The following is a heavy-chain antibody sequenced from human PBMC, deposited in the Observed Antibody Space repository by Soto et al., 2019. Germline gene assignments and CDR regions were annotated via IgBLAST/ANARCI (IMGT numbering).Heavy chain of an antibody. CDR1: GFTFTSSA. CDR3: AAGESYGDYVASPDY. Sequence: QMQLVQSGPEVKKPGTSVKVSCKASGFTFTSSAMQWVRQARGQRLEWIGWIVVGSGNTNYAQKFQERVTITRDMSTSTAYMELSSLRSEDTAVYYCAAGESYGDYVASPDYWGQGTLVTVSS. V-gene: IGHV1-58*02. D-gene: IGHD4-17*01. CDR2: IVVGSGNT. J-gene: IGHJ4*02.